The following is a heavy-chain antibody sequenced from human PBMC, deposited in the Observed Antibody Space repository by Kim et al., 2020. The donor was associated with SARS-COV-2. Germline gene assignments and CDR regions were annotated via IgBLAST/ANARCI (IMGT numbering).Heavy chain of an antibody. Sequence: GGSLRLSCAASGFTFDDYAMHWVRQAPGKGLEWVSGISWNSGSIGYADSVKGRFTISRDNAKNSLYLQMNSLRAEDTALYYCAKDISTAMVYFDYWGQGTLVTVSS. CDR1: GFTFDDYA. J-gene: IGHJ4*02. CDR2: ISWNSGSI. V-gene: IGHV3-9*01. D-gene: IGHD5-18*01. CDR3: AKDISTAMVYFDY.